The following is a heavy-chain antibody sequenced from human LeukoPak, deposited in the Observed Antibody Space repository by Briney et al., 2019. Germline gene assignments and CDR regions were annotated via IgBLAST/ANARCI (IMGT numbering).Heavy chain of an antibody. J-gene: IGHJ4*02. D-gene: IGHD3-9*01. CDR1: GGSISSYY. CDR2: IYTSGST. V-gene: IGHV4-4*07. CDR3: ARDGNYDILTGYPEYCFDY. Sequence: SETLSLTCTVSGGSISSYYWSWIRQPAGKGLEWIGRIYTSGSTNYNPSLKSRVTMSVDTSKNQFSLKLSSVTAADTAVYYCARDGNYDILTGYPEYCFDYWGQGTLVTVSS.